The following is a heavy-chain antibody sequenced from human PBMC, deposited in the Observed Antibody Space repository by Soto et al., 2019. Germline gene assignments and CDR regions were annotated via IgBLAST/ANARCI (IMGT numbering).Heavy chain of an antibody. Sequence: SETLSLTCGVYNGSFSDYFWNWIRQPPGKGLEWIGEIKESGFATYNPSLKRRVTMSVDTANNQFSLKLSSVTAADTAVYYCALILTGYPSNYYYGMDVWGQGTTVTVSS. D-gene: IGHD3-9*01. CDR1: NGSFSDYF. CDR3: ALILTGYPSNYYYGMDV. CDR2: IKESGFA. J-gene: IGHJ6*02. V-gene: IGHV4-34*01.